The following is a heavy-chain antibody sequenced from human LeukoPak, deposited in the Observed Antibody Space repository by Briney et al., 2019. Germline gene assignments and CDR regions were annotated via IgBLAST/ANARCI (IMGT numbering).Heavy chain of an antibody. J-gene: IGHJ4*02. CDR2: ISSSSSII. V-gene: IGHV3-48*02. D-gene: IGHD5-18*01. CDR3: AREGYSYGYFDY. CDR1: GFTFSSYS. Sequence: GGSLRLSCAASGFTFSSYSMNWVRQAPGQGLEWVSYISSSSSIIYYADSVKGRFTISRDNAKNSLYLQMTSLRDEDTAVYYCAREGYSYGYFDYWGQGTLVTVSS.